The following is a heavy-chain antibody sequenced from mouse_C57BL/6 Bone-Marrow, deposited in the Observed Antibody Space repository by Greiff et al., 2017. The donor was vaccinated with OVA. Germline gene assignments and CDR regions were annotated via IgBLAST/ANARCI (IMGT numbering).Heavy chain of an antibody. V-gene: IGHV14-4*01. D-gene: IGHD2-4*01. CDR1: GFNIKDDY. CDR2: IDPENGDT. CDR3: TTEGDYAWFAY. J-gene: IGHJ3*01. Sequence: GQRQESGAELVRPGGSVKLSCTASGFNIKDDYMHWVKQRPEQGLEWIGWIDPENGDTEYASKFQGKATITADTSSNTAYLQLSSLTSEDTAVYYCTTEGDYAWFAYWGQGTLVTVSA.